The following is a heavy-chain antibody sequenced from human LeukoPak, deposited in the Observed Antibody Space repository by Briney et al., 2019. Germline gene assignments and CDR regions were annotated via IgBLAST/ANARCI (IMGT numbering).Heavy chain of an antibody. CDR3: ARVEYRGSGRYGYKGDY. J-gene: IGHJ4*02. D-gene: IGHD5-12*01. Sequence: SETLSLTCTVSGVSISTHFYYWGWIRQTPGKALEWIGNMYYRGSTYYNPSLQSRVTISLDTSKNQFSLSLKSVTAADTAVYFCARVEYRGSGRYGYKGDYWGQGILVSVSS. CDR2: MYYRGST. V-gene: IGHV4-39*07. CDR1: GVSISTHFYY.